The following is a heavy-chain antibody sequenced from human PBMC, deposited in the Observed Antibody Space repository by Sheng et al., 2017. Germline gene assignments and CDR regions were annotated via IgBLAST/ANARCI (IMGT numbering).Heavy chain of an antibody. Sequence: EVQLVESGGGLVQPGGSLRLSCAASGFTFSSYSMNWVRQAPGKGLEWVSYISSSSSTIYYADSVKGRFTISRDNAKNSLYLQMNSLRAEDTAVYYCARVVEMATINWFDPWGQGTLVTVSS. CDR3: ARVVEMATINWFDP. CDR1: GFTFSSYS. V-gene: IGHV3-48*01. CDR2: ISSSSSTI. D-gene: IGHD5-12*01. J-gene: IGHJ5*02.